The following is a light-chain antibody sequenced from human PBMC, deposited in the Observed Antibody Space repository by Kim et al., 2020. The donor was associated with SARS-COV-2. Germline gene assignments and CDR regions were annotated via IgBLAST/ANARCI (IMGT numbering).Light chain of an antibody. Sequence: FTGTLRSGIHVDIYNIVWYQLKPVSLPRYLLRYKSDSNKEQGSGVPSRFSGTKDASTNAGLLLISGLQSEDEADYYCAIWYSNTWVFGGGTQLTVL. CDR3: AIWYSNTWV. J-gene: IGLJ3*02. CDR1: SGIHVDIYN. V-gene: IGLV5-39*01. CDR2: YKSDSNK.